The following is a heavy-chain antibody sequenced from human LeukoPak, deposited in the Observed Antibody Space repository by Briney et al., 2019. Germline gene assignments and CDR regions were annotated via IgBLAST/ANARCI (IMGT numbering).Heavy chain of an antibody. J-gene: IGHJ4*02. CDR3: ARDLMTTPTWDFDY. V-gene: IGHV1-2*02. D-gene: IGHD3-16*01. CDR2: INPNGGTT. Sequence: ASVKVSCKGFEYTFTGYYMHWVRQAPGQGLEWMGWINPNGGTTNYAQKFQGRVTVTSDTSIRTAYMELSRLESDDTAVYYCARDLMTTPTWDFDYWGQGTLVTVAS. CDR1: EYTFTGYY.